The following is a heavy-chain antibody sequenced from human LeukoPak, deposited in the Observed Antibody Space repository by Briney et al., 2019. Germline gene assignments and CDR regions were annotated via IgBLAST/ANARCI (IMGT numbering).Heavy chain of an antibody. CDR3: ARDSITMVRGVQTFYYYYGMDV. CDR2: IYYSGST. D-gene: IGHD3-10*01. Sequence: SETLSLTCTVSGGSISTYYWSWIRQPPGKGLEWIGYIYYSGSTNYNPSLKSRVTISVDTSKNQSSLKLSSVTAADTAVYYCARDSITMVRGVQTFYYYYGMDVWGKGTTVTVSS. V-gene: IGHV4-59*01. J-gene: IGHJ6*04. CDR1: GGSISTYY.